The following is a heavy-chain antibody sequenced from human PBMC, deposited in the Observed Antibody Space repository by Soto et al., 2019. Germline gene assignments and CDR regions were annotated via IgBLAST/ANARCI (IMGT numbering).Heavy chain of an antibody. Sequence: GGSLRLSCAASGFTFSSYWMSWVRQAPGKGLEWVANIKQDGSEKYYVDSVKGRFTISRDNAKNSLYLQMNSLRAEDTAVYYCATFLEWLWGDFDYWGQGTLVTVSS. D-gene: IGHD3-3*01. V-gene: IGHV3-7*01. J-gene: IGHJ4*02. CDR2: IKQDGSEK. CDR1: GFTFSSYW. CDR3: ATFLEWLWGDFDY.